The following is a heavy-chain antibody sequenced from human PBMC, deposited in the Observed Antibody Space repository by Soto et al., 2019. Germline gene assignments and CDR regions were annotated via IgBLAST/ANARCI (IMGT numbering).Heavy chain of an antibody. CDR2: IYYSGST. Sequence: SETLSLTCTVSGGSISSYYWSWIRQPPGKGLEWIGYIYYSGSTNYNPSLKSRVTISVDTSKNQFSLKLSSVTAADTAVYYCARADTYYYYMDVLGKGTTVTVSS. V-gene: IGHV4-59*08. CDR1: GGSISSYY. CDR3: ARADTYYYYMDV. J-gene: IGHJ6*03. D-gene: IGHD3-9*01.